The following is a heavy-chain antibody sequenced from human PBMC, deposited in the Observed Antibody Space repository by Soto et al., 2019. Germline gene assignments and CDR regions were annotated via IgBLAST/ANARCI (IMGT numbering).Heavy chain of an antibody. CDR1: GGSISSYY. CDR2: IYYSGST. CDR3: ARCNSGYDPREGYYYYYMDV. V-gene: IGHV4-59*01. Sequence: QVQLQESGPGLVKPSETLSLTCTVSGGSISSYYWSWIRQPPGKGLEWIGYIYYSGSTNYNPSLKSRVTISVDTSKNQFSLKLSSVTAADTAVYYCARCNSGYDPREGYYYYYMDVWGKGTTVTVSS. J-gene: IGHJ6*03. D-gene: IGHD5-12*01.